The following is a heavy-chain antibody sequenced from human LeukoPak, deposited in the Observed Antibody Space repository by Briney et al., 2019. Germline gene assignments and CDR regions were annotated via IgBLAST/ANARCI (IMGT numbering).Heavy chain of an antibody. CDR3: AKDQQVGAAAYYFDS. CDR1: GFTFSRYG. CDR2: IANDGKGK. J-gene: IGHJ4*02. Sequence: QPGRSLRLSCAASGFTFSRYGLHWVRQAPSKGLEWVAVIANDGKGKKYADSVKGRFSISRDNSKSTLYLQMNSLRAEDTGVYYCAKDQQVGAAAYYFDSWGLGTLVTVPS. D-gene: IGHD6-13*01. V-gene: IGHV3-30*18.